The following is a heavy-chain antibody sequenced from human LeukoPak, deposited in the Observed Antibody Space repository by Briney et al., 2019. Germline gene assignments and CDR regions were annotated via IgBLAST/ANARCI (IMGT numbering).Heavy chain of an antibody. J-gene: IGHJ5*02. CDR1: AYSISDGFL. V-gene: IGHV4-38-2*02. Sequence: SGTLSLTCTVSAYSISDGFLWGWIRQPPGKGLEWIGSIYHSGTTYCNPSLKSRVTMSVDTFKNQFSLKLSSVTAADTAVYYCTRLSHVAGAPKVSWFDPWGQGTLVTVSS. CDR2: IYHSGTT. D-gene: IGHD1-26*01. CDR3: TRLSHVAGAPKVSWFDP.